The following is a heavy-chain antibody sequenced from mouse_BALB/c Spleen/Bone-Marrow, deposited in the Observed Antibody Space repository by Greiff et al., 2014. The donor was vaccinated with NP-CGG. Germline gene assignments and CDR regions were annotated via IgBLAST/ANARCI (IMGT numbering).Heavy chain of an antibody. D-gene: IGHD2-12*01. CDR3: ARDRNNDIHWYLDV. Sequence: SGSCFLQPWSSLRLSCATSFFPFLSSSLLFFLPPPFPSLSFFFFLLNKAKGYTTEYIPSVKGRFTISRDNSQSMLYLQMNTLRAEDSATYYCARDRNNDIHWYLDVWGAGTTVTVSS. CDR1: FFPFLSSS. V-gene: IGHV7-3*02. CDR2: LLNKAKGYTT. J-gene: IGHJ1*01.